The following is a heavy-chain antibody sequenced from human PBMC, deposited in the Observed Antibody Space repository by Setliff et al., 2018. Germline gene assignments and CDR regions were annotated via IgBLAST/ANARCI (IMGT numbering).Heavy chain of an antibody. V-gene: IGHV5-51*01. D-gene: IGHD3-16*01. CDR2: ILPGDSDT. CDR1: GYNFNNDW. J-gene: IGHJ2*01. Sequence: GESLKISCKGSGYNFNNDWIGWVRQMPGKGLEWMGSILPGDSDTRYSPSFQGQVTISADKSISTAYLQWNSLKASDTALYYCARRFGAHYFFDLWGRGTLVTVS. CDR3: ARRFGAHYFFDL.